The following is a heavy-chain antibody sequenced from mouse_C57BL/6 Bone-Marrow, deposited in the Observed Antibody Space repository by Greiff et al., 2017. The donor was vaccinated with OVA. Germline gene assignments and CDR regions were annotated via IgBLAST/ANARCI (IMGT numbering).Heavy chain of an antibody. CDR1: GFSLSTFGMG. J-gene: IGHJ4*01. CDR3: ARMGGPTGNYYAMDY. Sequence: QVTLKECGPGILQPSQTLSLTCSFSGFSLSTFGMGVGWIRQPSGKGLEWLAHIWWDDDKYYNPALKSRPTISKETSKNQVFLKIAKVDTADTATYYGARMGGPTGNYYAMDYWGQGTSVTVSS. V-gene: IGHV8-8*01. D-gene: IGHD1-1*02. CDR2: IWWDDDK.